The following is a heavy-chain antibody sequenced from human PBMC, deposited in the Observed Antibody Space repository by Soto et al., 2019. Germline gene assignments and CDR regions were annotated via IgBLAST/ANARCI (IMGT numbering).Heavy chain of an antibody. D-gene: IGHD3-3*01. V-gene: IGHV4-59*01. Sequence: SATLSLTCTVSGGSISSYYWSWIRQPPGKGLEWIGYIYYSGSTNYNPSLKSRVTISVDTSKNQFSLKLSSVTAADTAVYYCARGDYDFWSGYYTYYYGMDVWGQGTTVTVSS. J-gene: IGHJ6*02. CDR3: ARGDYDFWSGYYTYYYGMDV. CDR2: IYYSGST. CDR1: GGSISSYY.